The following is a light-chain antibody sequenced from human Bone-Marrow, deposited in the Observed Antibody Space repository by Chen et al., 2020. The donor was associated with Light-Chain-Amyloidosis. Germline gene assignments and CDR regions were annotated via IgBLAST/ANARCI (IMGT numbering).Light chain of an antibody. V-gene: IGKV1-33*01. CDR1: QDISNY. CDR3: QQYHSLPLT. CDR2: DAF. Sequence: DTQMTQSPSSLSASVGDRVTITFQASQDISNYLNWYQQKPGKAPNLLISDAFNLETGVPSRFSGSGFGTDFSLSITSLQPEDIATYYCQQYHSLPLTFGGGTKVEI. J-gene: IGKJ4*01.